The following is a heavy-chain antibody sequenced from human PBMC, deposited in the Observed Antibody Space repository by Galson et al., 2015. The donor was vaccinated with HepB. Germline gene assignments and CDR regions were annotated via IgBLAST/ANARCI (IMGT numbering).Heavy chain of an antibody. D-gene: IGHD1-1*01. J-gene: IGHJ3*02. CDR3: ARPLLSWNDGNDAFDI. Sequence: QSGAEVKKPGESLKISCKGSGYSFTSYWIGWVRQMPGKGLEWMGIIYPGDSDTRYSPSFQGQVTISADKSISTAYLQWSSLKASDTAMYYCARPLLSWNDGNDAFDIWGQGTMVTVSS. CDR2: IYPGDSDT. V-gene: IGHV5-51*03. CDR1: GYSFTSYW.